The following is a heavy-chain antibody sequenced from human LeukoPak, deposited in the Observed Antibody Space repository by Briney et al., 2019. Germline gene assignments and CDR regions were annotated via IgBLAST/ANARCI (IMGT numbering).Heavy chain of an antibody. CDR1: GVSVSDGRYY. V-gene: IGHV4-31*03. CDR3: ATPYCSSISCLDVFNM. CDR2: KYYSGSA. D-gene: IGHD2-2*01. J-gene: IGHJ3*02. Sequence: PSQTLSLTCSVSGVSVSDGRYYWTWIRQHPGQGLEWIGYKYYSGSAKYNPSLKSRLTISIDTSKNQFSLHLSSVTAADTAAYYCATPYCSSISCLDVFNMWGQGTRVTVSS.